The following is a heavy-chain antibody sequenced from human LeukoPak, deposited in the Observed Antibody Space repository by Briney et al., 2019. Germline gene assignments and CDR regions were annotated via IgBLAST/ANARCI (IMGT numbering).Heavy chain of an antibody. Sequence: GGSLGLSCAASGFPFSDYHMRWVRRAPGKGPDCMSYIRGSTIYTNYPDSVKRGLNLSRDNAKNSLYLQMNSVRPEDTAVYYCAGARAGTHYFDYWGQGTLVSVSS. CDR3: AGARAGTHYFDY. J-gene: IGHJ4*02. CDR2: IRGSTIYT. V-gene: IGHV3-11*03. D-gene: IGHD6-19*01. CDR1: GFPFSDYH.